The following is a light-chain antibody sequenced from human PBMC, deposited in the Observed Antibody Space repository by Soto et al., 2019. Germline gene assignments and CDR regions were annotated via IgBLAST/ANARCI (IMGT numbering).Light chain of an antibody. CDR3: QQYGSSPWT. J-gene: IGKJ1*01. CDR2: GSS. CDR1: QSVSSSY. V-gene: IGKV3-20*01. Sequence: EMVLTQSPGTLSLSQGEGATLSFRASQSVSSSYFAWYQQKPGQAPRLLIYGSSSRATGIPDRFSGSGSGADFTLTISRLEPEDFAVYYCQQYGSSPWTFGQGTKVETK.